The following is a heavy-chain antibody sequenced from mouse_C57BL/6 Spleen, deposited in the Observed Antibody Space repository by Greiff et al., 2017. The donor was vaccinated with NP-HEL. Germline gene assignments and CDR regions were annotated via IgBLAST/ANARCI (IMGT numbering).Heavy chain of an antibody. CDR3: ARDSIAYYFDY. J-gene: IGHJ2*01. CDR2: LSDGGSYT. CDR1: GFTFSSYA. Sequence: EVKLVESGGGLVKPGGSLKLSCAASGFTFSSYAMSWVRQTPEKRLEWVATLSDGGSYTYYPDNVKGRFTISRDNAKNNLYLQMSHLKSEDTAMYYCARDSIAYYFDYWGQGTTLTVSS. V-gene: IGHV5-4*01.